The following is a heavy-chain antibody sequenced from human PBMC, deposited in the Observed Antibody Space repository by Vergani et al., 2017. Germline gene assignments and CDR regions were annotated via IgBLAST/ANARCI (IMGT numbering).Heavy chain of an antibody. CDR2: IIPVLGKT. CDR3: ARDPRGYGGDPEDYYYGMDV. V-gene: IGHV1-69*08. CDR1: GATFRSNT. J-gene: IGHJ6*02. D-gene: IGHD2-21*02. Sequence: QVQLVQSGAEVKKPGSSVKVSCKASGATFRSNTISWVRQVPGQGLEWMGRIIPVLGKTKYAQDFQGRLTITADTSTSTAYMELTSLGSQDTAGYYCARDPRGYGGDPEDYYYGMDVGGQGTTVTVSS.